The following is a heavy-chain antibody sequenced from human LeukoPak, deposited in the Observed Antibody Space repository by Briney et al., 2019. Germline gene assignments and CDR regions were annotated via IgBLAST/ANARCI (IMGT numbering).Heavy chain of an antibody. D-gene: IGHD2-2*02. CDR2: ISAYNGNT. CDR1: GDTFTSYG. V-gene: IGHV1-18*01. CDR3: ARDRVYCSSTSCYTGWFDP. Sequence: ASVKVSCKASGDTFTSYGISWVRQAPGQGLEWMGWISAYNGNTNYAQKLQGRVTMTTDTSTSTAYMELRSLRSDDTAVYYCARDRVYCSSTSCYTGWFDPWGQGTLVTVSS. J-gene: IGHJ5*02.